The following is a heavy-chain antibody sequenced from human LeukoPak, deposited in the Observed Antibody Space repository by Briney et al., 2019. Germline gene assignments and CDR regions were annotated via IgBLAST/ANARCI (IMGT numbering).Heavy chain of an antibody. CDR3: AKEKAIATINYGLDV. D-gene: IGHD1-1*01. Sequence: GGSLGLSCAASGFIFDTYGMLWVRQAPGKGLEWVAVIAYDGSNKVYADSVKGRFTISRDNSKNTLYLRMNSLRGEDTAVYYCAKEKAIATINYGLDVWGQGTTATVSS. CDR2: IAYDGSNK. V-gene: IGHV3-30*18. J-gene: IGHJ6*02. CDR1: GFIFDTYG.